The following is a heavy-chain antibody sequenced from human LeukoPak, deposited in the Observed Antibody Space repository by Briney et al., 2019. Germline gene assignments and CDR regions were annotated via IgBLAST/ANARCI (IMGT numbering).Heavy chain of an antibody. CDR1: GFTFSSYA. J-gene: IGHJ4*02. Sequence: GGSLRLSCAASGFTFSSYAMYWVRQAPGKGLEWVAVISYDGNNKYYADSVKGRFTISRDDSKNTLSLQMNSLRAEDTAVYYCGRGAPGAIRRPKNYYFYYRGQGTLVTVSS. CDR3: GRGAPGAIRRPKNYYFYY. CDR2: ISYDGNNK. D-gene: IGHD5-12*01. V-gene: IGHV3-30-3*01.